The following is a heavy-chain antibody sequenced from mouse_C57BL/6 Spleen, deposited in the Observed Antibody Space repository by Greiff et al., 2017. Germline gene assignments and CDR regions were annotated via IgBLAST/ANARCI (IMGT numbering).Heavy chain of an antibody. CDR3: ARGDYAGSSQDAMDY. Sequence: QVQLQQPGAELVRPGSSVKLSCKASGYTFTSYWMHWVKQRPIQGLEWIGNIDPSDSETHYNQKFKDKATLTVDKSSSTAYMQLSSLTSEDSAVYYWARGDYAGSSQDAMDYWGQGAPVTASS. CDR1: GYTFTSYW. CDR2: IDPSDSET. D-gene: IGHD1-1*01. V-gene: IGHV1-52*01. J-gene: IGHJ4*01.